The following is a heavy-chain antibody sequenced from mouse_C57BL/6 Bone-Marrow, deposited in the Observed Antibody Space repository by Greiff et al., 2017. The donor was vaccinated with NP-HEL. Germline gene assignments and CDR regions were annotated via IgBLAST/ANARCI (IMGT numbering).Heavy chain of an antibody. CDR1: GFTFSSYA. CDR3: ARDRDYGSSYGYAMDY. J-gene: IGHJ4*01. D-gene: IGHD1-1*01. CDR2: ISDGGSYT. V-gene: IGHV5-4*01. Sequence: EVQVVESGGGLVKPGGSLKLSCAVSGFTFSSYAMSWVRQTPEKRLEWVATISDGGSYTYYPDNVKGRFTISRDNAKNNLYLQMSHLKSEDTAMYYCARDRDYGSSYGYAMDYWGQGTSVTVSS.